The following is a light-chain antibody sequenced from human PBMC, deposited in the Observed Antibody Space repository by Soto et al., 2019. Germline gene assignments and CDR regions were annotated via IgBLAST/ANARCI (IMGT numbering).Light chain of an antibody. Sequence: QSVLTQPRSVSGSPGQSVTISCTGTSSDVGLYNYVSWYQQHPGKAPKLIIYDVSKRPSGVPDRFSGSKSGNTASLTISGLQTEDEAEYFCSSYAGAYTPYVFGTGTKLTVL. CDR2: DVS. CDR3: SSYAGAYTPYV. CDR1: SSDVGLYNY. J-gene: IGLJ1*01. V-gene: IGLV2-11*01.